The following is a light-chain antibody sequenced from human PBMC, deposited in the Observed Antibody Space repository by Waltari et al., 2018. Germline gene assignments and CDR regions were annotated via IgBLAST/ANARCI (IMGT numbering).Light chain of an antibody. V-gene: IGKV3-20*01. CDR2: DAS. CDR3: QQYGSLPWT. Sequence: EVVLTQSSGTLSLSPGERATLSCRASESVTNDYLAWYQQKPGQAPSLLIYDASIRATGIPDRFSGSGSGTDFTLTITRLEPEDFAVYHCQQYGSLPWTFGQGTKVDIK. CDR1: ESVTNDY. J-gene: IGKJ1*01.